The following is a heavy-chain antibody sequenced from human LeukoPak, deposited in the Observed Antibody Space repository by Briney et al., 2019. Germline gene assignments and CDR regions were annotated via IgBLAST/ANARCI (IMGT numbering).Heavy chain of an antibody. CDR2: IYSGGST. Sequence: GGSLRLSCGASGFTVSSNYMSWVRQAPGKGLEWVSVIYSGGSTYYADSVKGRFTISRDNSKKTLYLQMNSLRAEDTAIYYCAKEQRAYSGYVVGSCFDPWGQGSLVTVSS. D-gene: IGHD5-12*01. CDR3: AKEQRAYSGYVVGSCFDP. J-gene: IGHJ5*02. V-gene: IGHV3-66*01. CDR1: GFTVSSNY.